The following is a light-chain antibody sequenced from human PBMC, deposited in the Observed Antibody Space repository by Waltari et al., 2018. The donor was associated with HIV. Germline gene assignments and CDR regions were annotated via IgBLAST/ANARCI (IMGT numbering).Light chain of an antibody. J-gene: IGLJ3*02. CDR3: AAWDDRLSAWV. Sequence: QSVLTQPPSASGTPGQRVSISCSGSSSNIGSNYVYWYQKLPGTAPKLLMYRNDARPSGVPDRFSGSKSGTSASLAISGLRSEDEADYYCAAWDDRLSAWVFGGGTKLTVL. CDR2: RND. V-gene: IGLV1-47*01. CDR1: SSNIGSNY.